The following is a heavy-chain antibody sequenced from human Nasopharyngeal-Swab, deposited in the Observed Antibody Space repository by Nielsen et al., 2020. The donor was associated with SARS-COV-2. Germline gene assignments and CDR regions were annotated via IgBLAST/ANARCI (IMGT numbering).Heavy chain of an antibody. Sequence: GESLKISCAASGFTFSSYWMHWVRQAPGKGLVWVSRINSDGSSTSYADSVKGRFTISRDNAKNTLYLQMNSLRAEDTAVYYCASLYCSGGSCYFDYWGQGTLVTVSS. D-gene: IGHD2-15*01. CDR3: ASLYCSGGSCYFDY. CDR1: GFTFSSYW. V-gene: IGHV3-74*01. CDR2: INSDGSST. J-gene: IGHJ4*02.